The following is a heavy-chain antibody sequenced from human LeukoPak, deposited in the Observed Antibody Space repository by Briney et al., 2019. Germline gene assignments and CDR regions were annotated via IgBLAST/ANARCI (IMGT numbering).Heavy chain of an antibody. D-gene: IGHD3-16*01. CDR3: AKDSQSGEYHYSYGNFDC. CDR1: GFTFSSYA. J-gene: IGHJ4*02. CDR2: ISGSGGST. V-gene: IGHV3-23*01. Sequence: GGSLRLSCAASGFTFSSYAMSWVRQAPGKGLEWVSAISGSGGSTYYADSVKGRFTISRDNSKNTLYLQMSSLGAEDTATYYCAKDSQSGEYHYSYGNFDCWGQGTLVTVSS.